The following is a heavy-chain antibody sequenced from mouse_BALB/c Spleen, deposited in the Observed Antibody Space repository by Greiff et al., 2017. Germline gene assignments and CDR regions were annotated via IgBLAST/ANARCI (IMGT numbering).Heavy chain of an antibody. D-gene: IGHD2-14*01. V-gene: IGHV1-82*01. CDR3: ARGVRLAY. CDR2: IYPGDGDT. Sequence: QVQLQQSGPELVKPGASVKISCKASGYAFSSSWMNWVKQRPGQGLEWIGRIYPGDGDTNYNGKFKGKATLTADKSSSTAYMQLSSLTSVDSAVYFCARGVRLAYWGQGTLVTVSA. CDR1: GYAFSSSW. J-gene: IGHJ3*01.